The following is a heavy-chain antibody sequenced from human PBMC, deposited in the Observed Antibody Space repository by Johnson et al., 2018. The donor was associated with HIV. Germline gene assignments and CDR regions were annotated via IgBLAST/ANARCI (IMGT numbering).Heavy chain of an antibody. D-gene: IGHD4-23*01. J-gene: IGHJ3*02. V-gene: IGHV3-74*02. CDR3: ASGEDYGGNYGALDI. CDR1: RFTFSSYW. CDR2: ISSDGSGT. Sequence: EQLVESGGGVVQPGRSLRLSCAASRFTFSSYWMHWVRQAPGKGLVWVSRISSDGSGTSYADSVKGRFTISRDNAKNTLYLQMNSLRAEDTAVFYCASGEDYGGNYGALDIWGQGTMVTVSS.